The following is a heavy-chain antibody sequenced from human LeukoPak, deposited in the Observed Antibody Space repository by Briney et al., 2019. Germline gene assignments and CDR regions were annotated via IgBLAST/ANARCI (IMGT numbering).Heavy chain of an antibody. J-gene: IGHJ3*02. Sequence: GGSLRLSCAASGFTLSSYAMSWVRQAPGKGLEWVSLISGNAGSTYYADSVKGRFTISRDITKNTLYLQMNSLRAEDTAVYYCAKDRSLSLDAFDIWGQGTMVTVSS. V-gene: IGHV3-23*01. CDR1: GFTLSSYA. CDR2: ISGNAGST. CDR3: AKDRSLSLDAFDI.